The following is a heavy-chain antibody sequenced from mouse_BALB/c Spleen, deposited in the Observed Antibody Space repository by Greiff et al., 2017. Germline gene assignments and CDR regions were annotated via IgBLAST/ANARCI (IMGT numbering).Heavy chain of an antibody. CDR2: INPYNDGT. V-gene: IGHV1-14*01. Sequence: EVKLMESGPELVKPGASVKMSCKASGYTFTSYVMHWVKQKPGQGLEWIGYINPYNDGTKYNEKFKGKATLTSDKSSSTAYMELSSLTSEDSAVYYCARSYYRYDDAMDYWGQGTSVTVSS. CDR1: GYTFTSYV. D-gene: IGHD2-14*01. CDR3: ARSYYRYDDAMDY. J-gene: IGHJ4*01.